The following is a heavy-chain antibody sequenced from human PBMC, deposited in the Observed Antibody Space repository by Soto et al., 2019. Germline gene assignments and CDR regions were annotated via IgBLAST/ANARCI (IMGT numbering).Heavy chain of an antibody. J-gene: IGHJ4*02. CDR1: GLPFRDAW. CDR2: IRSKIHGGTA. V-gene: IGHV3-15*01. CDR3: AKYVPFTGGGALVY. Sequence: EVHLVESGGGLVKPGGSLRVSCAASGLPFRDAWMTWFRQAPGKGLEWVGHIRSKIHGGTAEHAAPVQGRFTISRDDSTDTVYLQMNSLKIEDTAIYYCAKYVPFTGGGALVYWGQGPLVNISS. D-gene: IGHD3-16*02.